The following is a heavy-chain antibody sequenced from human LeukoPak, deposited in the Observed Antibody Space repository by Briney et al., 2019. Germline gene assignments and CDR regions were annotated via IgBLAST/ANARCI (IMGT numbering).Heavy chain of an antibody. CDR2: TYYSGST. CDR3: ARDGVYSGYDYYFDY. V-gene: IGHV4-59*01. Sequence: SETLSLTCTVSGGSISSYYWSWIRQPPGKGLEWIGYTYYSGSTNYNPSLKSRVTISVDTSKNQSSLKLSSVTAADTAVYYCARDGVYSGYDYYFDYWGQGTLVTVSS. D-gene: IGHD5-12*01. J-gene: IGHJ4*02. CDR1: GGSISSYY.